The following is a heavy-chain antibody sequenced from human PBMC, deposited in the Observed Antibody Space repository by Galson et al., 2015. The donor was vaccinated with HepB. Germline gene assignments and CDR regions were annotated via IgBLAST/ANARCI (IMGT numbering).Heavy chain of an antibody. CDR3: ARDTRLCSGDCTIYHYFYMNV. CDR1: GGTFSNYA. CDR2: IVPIFGTA. D-gene: IGHD2-21*01. V-gene: IGHV1-69*13. J-gene: IGHJ6*03. Sequence: SVKVSCKASGGTFSNYAINWVRQAPGQGLEWLGGIVPIFGTADYAQKFKGRVTITADESTSTAYMGPNSLTSEDTAVYFCARDTRLCSGDCTIYHYFYMNVWGRGTTGTVTS.